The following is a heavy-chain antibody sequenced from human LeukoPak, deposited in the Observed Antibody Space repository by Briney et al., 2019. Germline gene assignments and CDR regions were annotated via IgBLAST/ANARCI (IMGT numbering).Heavy chain of an antibody. CDR2: ISAYNGNT. V-gene: IGHV1-18*01. CDR1: GYTFTSYG. J-gene: IGHJ5*02. CDR3: ARSPGGSGSYYRWFDP. Sequence: EASVKVSCKASGYTFTSYGISWVRQAPGQGLEWMGWISAYNGNTNYAQKLQGRVTMTTDTSTSTAYVELRSLRSDDTAVYYCARSPGGSGSYYRWFDPWGQGTLVTVSS. D-gene: IGHD1-26*01.